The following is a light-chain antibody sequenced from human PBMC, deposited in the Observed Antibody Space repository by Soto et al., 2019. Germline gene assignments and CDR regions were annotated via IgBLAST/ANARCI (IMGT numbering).Light chain of an antibody. Sequence: DIQMTQSPSTLSASVLYRFTITCRAIQSISRWLAWYQQNTGTAPKLLIYEASTLESGVPSRFRGSRSGTEFPLTVSSLHPDDFATYDRQQWNDCXPYTCGQGTKV. CDR1: QSISRW. CDR2: EAS. J-gene: IGKJ2*01. CDR3: QQWNDCXPYT. V-gene: IGKV1-5*03.